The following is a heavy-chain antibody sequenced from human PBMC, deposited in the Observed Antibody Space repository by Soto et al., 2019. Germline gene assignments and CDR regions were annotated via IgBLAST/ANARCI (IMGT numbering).Heavy chain of an antibody. D-gene: IGHD1-7*01. V-gene: IGHV4-30-2*01. CDR1: GGSISRGGYS. CDR3: ARMNYLDYYYGMDV. J-gene: IGHJ6*02. CDR2: IYHSGST. Sequence: SETLSLTCAVSGGSISRGGYSWRWIRPPPGKGLEWIGYIYHSGSTYYNPSLKSRVTISVDRSKNQFSLKLSSVTAADTAVYYCARMNYLDYYYGMDVWGQGTTVTVSS.